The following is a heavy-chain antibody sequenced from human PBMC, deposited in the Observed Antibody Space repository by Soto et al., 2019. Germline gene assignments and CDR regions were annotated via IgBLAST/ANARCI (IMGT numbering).Heavy chain of an antibody. V-gene: IGHV3-30*03. J-gene: IGHJ4*02. CDR3: ARDHSSSWYYFDY. CDR1: GFTFSSYG. CDR2: ISYDGSNK. D-gene: IGHD6-13*01. Sequence: HVQLVESGGGVVQPGRSLRLSCAASGFTFSSYGMHWVRQAPGKGLEWVAVISYDGSNKYYADSVKGRFTISRDNSKNTLYLQMNSLRAEDTAVYYCARDHSSSWYYFDYWGQGTLVTVSS.